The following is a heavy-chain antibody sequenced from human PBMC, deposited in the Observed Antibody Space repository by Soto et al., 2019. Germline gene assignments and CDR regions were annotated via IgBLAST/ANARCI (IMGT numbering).Heavy chain of an antibody. V-gene: IGHV1-24*01. Sequence: ASVKVSCKVSGYTLTELSTHRVRQAPGKGLEWMGGFDPEDGETIYAQKFQGRVTMTEDTSTDTAYMELSSLRSEDTAVYYCAKHSPLRFGEFYFDYWGQGNLVTVSS. CDR3: AKHSPLRFGEFYFDY. D-gene: IGHD3-10*01. J-gene: IGHJ4*02. CDR1: GYTLTELS. CDR2: FDPEDGET.